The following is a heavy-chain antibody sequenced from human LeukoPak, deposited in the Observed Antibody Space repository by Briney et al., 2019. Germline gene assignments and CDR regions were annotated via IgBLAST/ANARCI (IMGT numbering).Heavy chain of an antibody. J-gene: IGHJ4*02. D-gene: IGHD1-26*01. V-gene: IGHV4-39*07. CDR2: FSYSGST. CDR3: ARGSGSYYGVDY. CDR1: GGSITSSSYF. Sequence: SETLSLTCVVFGGSITSSSYFWGWIRQPPGKGLEWIGSFSYSGSTYYNPSLKSRVTISVDTSKNQFSLKLSSVTAADTAVYYCARGSGSYYGVDYWGQGTLVTVSS.